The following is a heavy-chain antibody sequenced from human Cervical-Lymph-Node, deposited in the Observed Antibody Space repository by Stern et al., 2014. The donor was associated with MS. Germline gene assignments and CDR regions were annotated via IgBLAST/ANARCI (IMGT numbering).Heavy chain of an antibody. CDR2: VIPLFGTA. Sequence: VQLVESGAEVKKPGSSVKVSCTASGDTFINFGISWVRQAPGQGLEWMGGVIPLFGTAVYADKLQGRLTINADESATTVYMELRSLRSEDTAVYYCARDNDDNGMDVWGQGTAVSVSS. D-gene: IGHD1-1*01. CDR3: ARDNDDNGMDV. J-gene: IGHJ6*02. CDR1: GDTFINFG. V-gene: IGHV1-69*01.